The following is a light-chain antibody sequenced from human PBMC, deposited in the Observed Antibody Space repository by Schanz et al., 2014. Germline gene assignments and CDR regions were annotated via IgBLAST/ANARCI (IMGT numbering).Light chain of an antibody. CDR1: QSVGNNY. CDR2: LAS. V-gene: IGKV3-20*01. J-gene: IGKJ5*01. Sequence: DIVMTQSPATLSLSPGERATLSCRASQSVGNNYLAWYQQKPGQAPRLLIYLASSRATGIPDRFRGSGSGTDFTLTISSLEPEDFAVYYCQQYGTSPITFGQGTRLEI. CDR3: QQYGTSPIT.